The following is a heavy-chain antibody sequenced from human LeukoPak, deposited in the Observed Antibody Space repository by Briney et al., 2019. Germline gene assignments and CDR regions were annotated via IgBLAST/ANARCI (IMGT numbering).Heavy chain of an antibody. J-gene: IGHJ6*03. CDR3: ARDYYVSSGYYGRGGYYYMDV. CDR2: IYYTGSP. CDR1: GASITDYY. Sequence: SETLSLTCTVSGASITDYYWSWIRQPPAKGLEWSGYIYYTGSPNYNPSLKSRVTLSLDRSQNQFSLKMNSVTAADTAVYYCARDYYVSSGYYGRGGYYYMDVWGKGTTVTVSS. D-gene: IGHD3-22*01. V-gene: IGHV4-59*12.